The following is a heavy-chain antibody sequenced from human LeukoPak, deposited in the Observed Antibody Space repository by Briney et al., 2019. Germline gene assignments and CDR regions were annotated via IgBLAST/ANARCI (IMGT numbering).Heavy chain of an antibody. CDR3: ARDPSYYYDSSGYYGDNWFDP. D-gene: IGHD3-22*01. J-gene: IGHJ5*02. CDR1: GGSISSYY. Sequence: LETLSLTCTVSGGSISSYYWSWIRQPAGKGLEWIGRIYTSGSTNYNPSLKSRVTMSVDTSKNQFSLKLSSVTAADTAVYYCARDPSYYYDSSGYYGDNWFDPWGQGTLVTVSS. V-gene: IGHV4-4*07. CDR2: IYTSGST.